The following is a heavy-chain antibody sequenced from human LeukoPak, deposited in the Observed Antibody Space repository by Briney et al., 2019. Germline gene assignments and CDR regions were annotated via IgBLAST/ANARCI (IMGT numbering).Heavy chain of an antibody. CDR1: GGTFSSYA. V-gene: IGHV1-69*13. CDR3: ARERWLQLRNYDY. D-gene: IGHD5-24*01. CDR2: IIPIFGTA. Sequence: SVKVSCKASGGTFSSYAISWVRQAPGQGLEWMGGIIPIFGTANYAQKFQGRVTITADESTSTAYMELSSLRSEDTAVYYCARERWLQLRNYDYWGQGTLVTVSS. J-gene: IGHJ4*02.